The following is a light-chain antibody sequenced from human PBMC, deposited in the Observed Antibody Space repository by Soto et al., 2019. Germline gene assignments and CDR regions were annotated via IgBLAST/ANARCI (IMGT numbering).Light chain of an antibody. CDR2: GAS. V-gene: IGKV3-15*01. J-gene: IGKJ3*01. CDR3: QQYDNWPLT. CDR1: QSVGSN. Sequence: EIVMTQSPATLSVSPGERATLSCRASQSVGSNLAWYQQKPGQAPRLLIYGASTRATDIPARFSGSGSGTEFTLTISSLQSEDFAVYSCQQYDNWPLTFGPGTKVDI.